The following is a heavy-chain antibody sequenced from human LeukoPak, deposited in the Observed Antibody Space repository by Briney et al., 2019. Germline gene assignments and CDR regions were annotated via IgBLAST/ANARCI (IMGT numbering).Heavy chain of an antibody. CDR1: GGTISTYY. Sequence: SETLSLTCTVPGGTISTYYWSWIRQPPGKGLEWIGYIYYSGSTNYNPSLNSRVTISVDTSKNQFSLKLSSVTAADTAVYYCARETKTGTTFDAFDIWGQGTMVTVSS. D-gene: IGHD1-1*01. J-gene: IGHJ3*02. CDR2: IYYSGST. CDR3: ARETKTGTTFDAFDI. V-gene: IGHV4-59*01.